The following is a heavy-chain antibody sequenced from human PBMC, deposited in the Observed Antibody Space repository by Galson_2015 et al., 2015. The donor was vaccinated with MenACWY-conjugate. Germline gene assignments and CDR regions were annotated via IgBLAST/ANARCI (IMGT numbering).Heavy chain of an antibody. CDR1: GASISTDY. CDR2: IYDSGTT. CDR3: AREFSY. Sequence: LQESGPGLVKPSETLSLTCSVSGASISTDYWSWIRQPPGKGLEWIGLIYDSGTTKYNPSLKGRVTISLDTSKNQVSLKLSSVTAADTAVYYCAREFSYWGQGTLVTVSS. J-gene: IGHJ4*02. D-gene: IGHD2/OR15-2a*01. V-gene: IGHV4-59*01.